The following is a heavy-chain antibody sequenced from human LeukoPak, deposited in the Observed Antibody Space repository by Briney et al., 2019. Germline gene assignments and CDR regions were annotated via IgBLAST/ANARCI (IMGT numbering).Heavy chain of an antibody. CDR1: GGSFSGFY. V-gene: IGHV4-34*01. CDR3: ARAGRGGGMF. CDR2: INRSGGT. Sequence: PSETLSLXCAIYGGSFSGFYWRWIRLSPGKGLEWIGEINRSGGTDYNPSLKSRVTISGDTSKNQFSLRLRSMTAADTAVYYCARAGRGGGMFWGQGTLVTVSA. D-gene: IGHD2-15*01. J-gene: IGHJ4*02.